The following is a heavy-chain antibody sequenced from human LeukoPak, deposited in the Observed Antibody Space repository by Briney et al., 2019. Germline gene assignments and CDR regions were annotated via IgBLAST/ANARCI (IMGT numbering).Heavy chain of an antibody. V-gene: IGHV1-69*13. CDR2: IMPIFGTA. CDR3: AAPNWNDVRVYYYYYGMDV. J-gene: IGHJ6*02. Sequence: GASVKVSCKASGGTFSSYAISWVRQAPGQGLEWMGGIMPIFGTANYAQKFQGRVTITADESTSTAYMELSSLRSEDTAVYYCAAPNWNDVRVYYYYYGMDVWGQGTTVTVSS. CDR1: GGTFSSYA. D-gene: IGHD1-1*01.